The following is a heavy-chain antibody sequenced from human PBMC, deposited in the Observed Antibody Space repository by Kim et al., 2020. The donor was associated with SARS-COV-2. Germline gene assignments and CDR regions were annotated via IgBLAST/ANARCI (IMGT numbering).Heavy chain of an antibody. J-gene: IGHJ4*01. CDR1: GFTFSNYW. D-gene: IGHD2-2*01. CDR3: ARASSTSCFY. CDR2: IYSDGTSA. V-gene: IGHV3-74*01. Sequence: GGSLRLSCAASGFTFSNYWMHWVRLAPGKGLVWVSRIYSDGTSANYADSVKGRFTISRDNAKNTLFLQMNNLTAEDTAVYYCARASSTSCFYWGQGTRVT.